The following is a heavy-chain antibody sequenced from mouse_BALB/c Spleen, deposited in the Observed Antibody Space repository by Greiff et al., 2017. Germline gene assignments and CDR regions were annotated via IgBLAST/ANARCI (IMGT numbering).Heavy chain of an antibody. CDR1: GYSITSDYA. D-gene: IGHD2-12*01. J-gene: IGHJ3*01. Sequence: EVQLQESGPGLVKPSQSLSLTCTVTGYSITSDYAWNWIRQFPGNKLEWMGYISYSGSTSYNPSLKSRISITRDTSKNQFFLQLNSVTTEDTATYYCASGSYSWFAYWGRGTLVTVSA. CDR3: ASGSYSWFAY. V-gene: IGHV3-2*02. CDR2: ISYSGST.